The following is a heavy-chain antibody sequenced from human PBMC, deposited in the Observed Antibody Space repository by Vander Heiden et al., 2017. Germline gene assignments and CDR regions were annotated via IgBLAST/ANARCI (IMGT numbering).Heavy chain of an antibody. CDR2: IEQGGSEK. D-gene: IGHD2-21*02. CDR3: ARGYYGGDGAP. CDR1: GFPISSYW. Sequence: EVQLVESGGGLVQPGGSLRSSCAASGFPISSYWMSWVRQTPGKGLEWVANIEQGGSEKYYVDPVKGRFTISRDNAKNSMYLEMNSLRAEDTAVYYCARGYYGGDGAPWGQGTLVTVSS. J-gene: IGHJ5*02. V-gene: IGHV3-7*01.